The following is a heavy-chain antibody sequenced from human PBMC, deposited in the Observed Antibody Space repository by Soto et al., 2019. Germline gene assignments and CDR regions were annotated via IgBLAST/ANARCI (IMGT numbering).Heavy chain of an antibody. CDR2: IIPIFGTA. V-gene: IGHV1-69*12. CDR1: GGTFSSYA. D-gene: IGHD3-22*01. Sequence: QVQLVQSGAEVKKPGSSVKVSCKASGGTFSSYAITWVRQAPGQGLEWMGGIIPIFGTANYAQKFQARVTMPAEASKRTAYLELGRLSSEDTGVEYCARDRGTSSGYYPYSFDPWGQGTLVTGSS. CDR3: ARDRGTSSGYYPYSFDP. J-gene: IGHJ5*02.